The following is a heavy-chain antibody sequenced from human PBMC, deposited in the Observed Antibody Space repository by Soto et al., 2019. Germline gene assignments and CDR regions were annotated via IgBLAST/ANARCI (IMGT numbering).Heavy chain of an antibody. J-gene: IGHJ4*02. CDR1: GYTFTSYD. D-gene: IGHD2-15*01. Sequence: QVQLVQSGAEVKKPGASLKVSCKASGYTFTSYDINWVRQATGQGLEWMGWMNPNSGNTGYAQKFQGRVTMTRNTSISTAYMELSSLRSEDTAVYYCARYSTYCSGGSCYSYEFDYWGQGTLVTVSS. V-gene: IGHV1-8*01. CDR3: ARYSTYCSGGSCYSYEFDY. CDR2: MNPNSGNT.